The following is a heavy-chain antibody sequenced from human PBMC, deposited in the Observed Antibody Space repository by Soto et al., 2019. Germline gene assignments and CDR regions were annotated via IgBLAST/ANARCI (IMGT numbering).Heavy chain of an antibody. CDR2: ISAYNGNT. J-gene: IGHJ4*02. CDR3: ARDRGK. V-gene: IGHV1-18*01. Sequence: GASVKVSCKASGYNFRSYGISWVRQATGQGLEWMGWISAYNGNTNYAQKLQGRVTITRDTSTSTAYMELRSLRSDDTAVYFCARDRGKWGQGTLVTVSS. CDR1: GYNFRSYG.